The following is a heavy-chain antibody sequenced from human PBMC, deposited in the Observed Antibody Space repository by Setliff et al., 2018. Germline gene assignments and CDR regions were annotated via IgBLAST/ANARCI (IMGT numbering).Heavy chain of an antibody. CDR1: GGSFSGYY. J-gene: IGHJ5*02. D-gene: IGHD3-3*01. CDR3: ARGGPTLTISRVLVVSSFDP. Sequence: SETLSLTCAVYGGSFSGYYWSWIRQPPGKGLEWIGEINHSGSTNYNPSLKGRGTMSLDTSKNQFSLKLSSVTAADTATYYCARGGPTLTISRVLVVSSFDPWGQGSRVTVSS. CDR2: INHSGST. V-gene: IGHV4-34*01.